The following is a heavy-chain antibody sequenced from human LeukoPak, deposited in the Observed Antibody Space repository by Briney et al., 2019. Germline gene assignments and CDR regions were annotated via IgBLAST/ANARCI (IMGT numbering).Heavy chain of an antibody. V-gene: IGHV3-33*01. D-gene: IGHD3-22*01. CDR2: IWYDGSHK. J-gene: IGHJ4*02. CDR3: ARDRGSSGYYSDY. CDR1: GFTFSSYG. Sequence: AGGSLRLSCAASGFTFSSYGMHCVRQAPGKGLEWVALIWYDGSHKYYADSVKGRFTISRDNSKNTLYLQMDSLRAEDTAVYYCARDRGSSGYYSDYWGQGTLVTVSS.